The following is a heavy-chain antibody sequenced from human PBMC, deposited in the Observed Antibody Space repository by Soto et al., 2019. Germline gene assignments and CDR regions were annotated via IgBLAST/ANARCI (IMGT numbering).Heavy chain of an antibody. CDR1: GFTFSSYA. V-gene: IGHV3-30-3*01. J-gene: IGHJ6*02. CDR2: ISYDGSNK. D-gene: IGHD6-6*01. Sequence: GGSLRLSCAASGFTFSSYAMHWVRQAPGKGLEWVAVISYDGSNKYYADSVKGRFTISRDNSKNTLYLQMNSLRAEDTAVYYCATPPSHSSSRPYHYYGMDVWGQGTTLTVSS. CDR3: ATPPSHSSSRPYHYYGMDV.